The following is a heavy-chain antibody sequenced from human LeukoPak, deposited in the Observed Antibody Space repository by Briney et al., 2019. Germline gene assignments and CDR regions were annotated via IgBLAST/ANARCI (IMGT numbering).Heavy chain of an antibody. CDR2: IYYSGST. V-gene: IGHV4-59*01. D-gene: IGHD6-13*01. Sequence: SETLSLTCTVSGGSISSYYWSWIRQPPGKGLEWSGYIYYSGSTNYNPSLKRRVTISVDTSKNQFSLKLRSVTAADTAVYYCARDNPPGLYSSSWYGNWFDPWGQGTLVTVSS. CDR1: GGSISSYY. J-gene: IGHJ5*02. CDR3: ARDNPPGLYSSSWYGNWFDP.